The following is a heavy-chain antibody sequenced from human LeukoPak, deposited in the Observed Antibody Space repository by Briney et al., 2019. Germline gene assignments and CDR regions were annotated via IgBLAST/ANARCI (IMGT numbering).Heavy chain of an antibody. CDR3: ARIRISGSYYNY. J-gene: IGHJ4*02. D-gene: IGHD3-10*01. V-gene: IGHV1-2*02. CDR2: INPNSGAT. CDR1: GYTFTGYY. Sequence: ASVKVSCKASGYTFTGYYMHWVRQAPGQGLEWIGWINPNSGATTYAQKFQGRVTVTRDTSFSTAYMELSSLTSDDTAVYYCARIRISGSYYNYWGQGTLVTVSS.